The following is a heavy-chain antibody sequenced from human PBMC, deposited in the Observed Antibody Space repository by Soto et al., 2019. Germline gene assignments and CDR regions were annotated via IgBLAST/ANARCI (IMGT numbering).Heavy chain of an antibody. CDR3: AKSSSNYYYYYSMDV. CDR2: ISGSGGST. Sequence: GGSLRLSCTASGFTFSSYAMNWVRQAPGKGLEWVSAISGSGGSTYYADSVKGRFTISRDNSKNTLYLQMNSPRAEDTAGYYCAKSSSNYYYYYSMDVWGRGTTVTVSS. V-gene: IGHV3-23*01. J-gene: IGHJ6*03. D-gene: IGHD6-6*01. CDR1: GFTFSSYA.